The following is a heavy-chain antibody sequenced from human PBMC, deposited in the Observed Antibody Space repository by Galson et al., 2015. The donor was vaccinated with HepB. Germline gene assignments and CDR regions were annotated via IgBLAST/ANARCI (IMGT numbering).Heavy chain of an antibody. CDR3: AKDFTIMAMNYYYYMDV. CDR2: ISYDGSNK. D-gene: IGHD5-24*01. V-gene: IGHV3-30*18. J-gene: IGHJ6*03. CDR1: GFTFRNYG. Sequence: SLRLSCAASGFTFRNYGIHWVRQAPGKGLEWVAVISYDGSNKYYADPVKGRFTISRDNSKNTLYLQLNSLSPEDSAAYYCAKDFTIMAMNYYYYMDVWGRGTTVTVSS.